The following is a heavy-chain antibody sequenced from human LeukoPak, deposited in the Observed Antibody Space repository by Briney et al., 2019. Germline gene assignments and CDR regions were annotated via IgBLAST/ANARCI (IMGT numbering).Heavy chain of an antibody. CDR2: INTDGSST. CDR3: ARGGYCSSTSCYARLDYYYYMDV. Sequence: GGSLRLSCAASGFTFTRYWMYWVRQAPGKGLVWVSRINTDGSSTAYADSVKGRFTISRDNAKNTVYLQMNSLRAEDTAVYYCARGGYCSSTSCYARLDYYYYMDVWGKGTTVTVSS. CDR1: GFTFTRYW. V-gene: IGHV3-74*01. J-gene: IGHJ6*03. D-gene: IGHD2-2*01.